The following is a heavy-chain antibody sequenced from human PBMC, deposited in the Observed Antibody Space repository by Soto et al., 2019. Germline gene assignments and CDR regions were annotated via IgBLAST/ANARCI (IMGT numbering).Heavy chain of an antibody. CDR2: IYWDDDK. D-gene: IGHD1-1*01. J-gene: IGHJ4*02. CDR3: AHRRVERYFDY. Sequence: QITLKESGPTLVKPTQTLTLTCTFSGFSLSTSGVGVGWIRQPPGKALEWLALIYWDDDKRYSPSLKSRLTITKDTSKNLVVLTMTNMDPVDTATDYCAHRRVERYFDYWGQGTLVTVSS. V-gene: IGHV2-5*02. CDR1: GFSLSTSGVG.